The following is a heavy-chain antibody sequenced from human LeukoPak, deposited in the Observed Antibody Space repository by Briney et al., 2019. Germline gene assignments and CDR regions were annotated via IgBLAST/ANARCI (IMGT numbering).Heavy chain of an antibody. J-gene: IGHJ5*02. D-gene: IGHD1-26*01. Sequence: SETLSLTCAVYGGSFSDYYWSWIRQPPGKGLEWIGEINHSGSTNYNPSLKSRLTISVDTSKKQFSLKLSSVTAADTAVYYCARKVGATTYPDWFDPWGQGNLVTVSS. CDR1: GGSFSDYY. V-gene: IGHV4-34*01. CDR3: ARKVGATTYPDWFDP. CDR2: INHSGST.